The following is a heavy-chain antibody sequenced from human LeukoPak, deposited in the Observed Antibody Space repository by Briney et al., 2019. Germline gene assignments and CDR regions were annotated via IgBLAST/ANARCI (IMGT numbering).Heavy chain of an antibody. CDR2: IYSGGST. D-gene: IGHD3-22*01. CDR3: AKSITMIVVVTLLFDY. CDR1: GFTVSGNY. V-gene: IGHV3-53*01. Sequence: GGSLRLSCAASGFTVSGNYMSWVRQAPGKGLEWVSVIYSGGSTYYADSVKGRFTISRDNSKNTLYLQMNSLRAEDTAVYYCAKSITMIVVVTLLFDYWGQGTLVTVSS. J-gene: IGHJ4*02.